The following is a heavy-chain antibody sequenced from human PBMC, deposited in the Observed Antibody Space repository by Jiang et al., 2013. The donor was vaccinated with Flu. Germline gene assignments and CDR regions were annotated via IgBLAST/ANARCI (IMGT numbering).Heavy chain of an antibody. CDR2: INHTGST. V-gene: IGHV4-34*01. J-gene: IGHJ4*02. Sequence: LLKPSETPTLTCAVNGGPFGGFYYWSWIRQSPEKGLEWIGEINHTGSTNYNPSLQSRVTMSVDTPKNQVSMKLSSVTAADTGVYFCARTTLVRLFDYWGPRGTLVTVSS. CDR1: GGPFGGFYY. CDR3: ARTTLVRLFDY. D-gene: IGHD6-13*01.